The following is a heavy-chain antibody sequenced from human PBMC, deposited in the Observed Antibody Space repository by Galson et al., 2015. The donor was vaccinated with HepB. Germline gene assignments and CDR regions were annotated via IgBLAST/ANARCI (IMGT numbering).Heavy chain of an antibody. J-gene: IGHJ4*02. Sequence: SLRLSCAASGFMFRSYAMHWVRQAPGKGLEWVAVISYDGSNKHYADSVKGRFTISRDNSKDTVHLQMNSLRAEDTAVHYCVRVLTLWTKWERRAFDYWGQGTLVTVSS. V-gene: IGHV3-30-3*01. CDR2: ISYDGSNK. CDR3: VRVLTLWTKWERRAFDY. D-gene: IGHD1-26*01. CDR1: GFMFRSYA.